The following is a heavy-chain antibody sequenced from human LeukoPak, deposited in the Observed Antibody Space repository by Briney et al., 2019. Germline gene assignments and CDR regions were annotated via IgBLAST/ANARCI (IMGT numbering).Heavy chain of an antibody. CDR3: ARDRYSYGLDY. CDR2: FNAGNGNT. CDR1: GYTFTSYA. Sequence: ASVKVSCKASGYTFTSYAMHWVRQAPGQRLEWMGWFNAGNGNTKYSQKFQGRVTITRDTSASTAYMELSSLRSEDTAVYYCARDRYSYGLDYWGQGTLVTVSS. J-gene: IGHJ4*02. V-gene: IGHV1-3*01. D-gene: IGHD5-18*01.